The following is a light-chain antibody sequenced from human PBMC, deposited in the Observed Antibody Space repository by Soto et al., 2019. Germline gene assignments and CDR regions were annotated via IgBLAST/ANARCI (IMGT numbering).Light chain of an antibody. J-gene: IGLJ1*01. CDR2: DVS. CDR1: SSDVGGYNY. Sequence: QSVLTQPASVSGSPGQSITISCTGTSSDVGGYNYVSWYQQHPGKAPKLMIYDVSKRPSGVSNRFSGSKSGNTASLTISGLQAEDEADYYCCLGVFGTGTKVTVL. CDR3: CLGV. V-gene: IGLV2-14*01.